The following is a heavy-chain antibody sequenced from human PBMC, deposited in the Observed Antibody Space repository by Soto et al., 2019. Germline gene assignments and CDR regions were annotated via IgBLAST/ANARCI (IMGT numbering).Heavy chain of an antibody. CDR3: ARVPSPFDYYYAMDV. Sequence: SETLSLTCTVSGDSISSGNKYWSWIRQPPGKGLGWIGYIFSSGTTYYNPSLKSRLTMSLDASQNQFSLKLNSLTDADTAVYFCARVPSPFDYYYAMDVWGQGTTVTVSS. D-gene: IGHD3-16*01. V-gene: IGHV4-30-4*01. CDR1: GDSISSGNKY. J-gene: IGHJ6*02. CDR2: IFSSGTT.